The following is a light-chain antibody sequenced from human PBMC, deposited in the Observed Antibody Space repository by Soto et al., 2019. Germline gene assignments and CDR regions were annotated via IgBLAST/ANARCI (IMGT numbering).Light chain of an antibody. Sequence: EVVLTQSPVTLSLAPGERATLSCRASQSVSGYLAWYQQKPGQAPRLLIYDVSNRATGIPARFSGSGSGTDFTLTISSIEPEEFAVDNGQQRNDWQVTSGKGTRLEIK. V-gene: IGKV3-11*01. J-gene: IGKJ5*01. CDR2: DVS. CDR1: QSVSGY. CDR3: QQRNDWQVT.